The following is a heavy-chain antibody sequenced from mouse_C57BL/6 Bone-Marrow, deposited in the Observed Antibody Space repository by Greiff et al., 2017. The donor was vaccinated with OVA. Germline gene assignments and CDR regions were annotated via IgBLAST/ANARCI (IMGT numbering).Heavy chain of an antibody. D-gene: IGHD1-1*01. CDR1: GYTFTSYW. Sequence: QVQLQQSGAELVKPGASVKMSCKASGYTFTSYWITWVKQRPGKGLEWIGDIYPGSGSTNYNEKFKSKATLTVDTSSSTAYMRLSSLTSEDSAVYYCAASSSVVFDCWGQGTTLTVDS. CDR2: IYPGSGST. J-gene: IGHJ2*01. CDR3: AASSSVVFDC. V-gene: IGHV1-55*01.